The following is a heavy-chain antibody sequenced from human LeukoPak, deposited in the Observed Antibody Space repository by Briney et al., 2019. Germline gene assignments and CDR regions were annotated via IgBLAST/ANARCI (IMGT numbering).Heavy chain of an antibody. CDR3: AKRKDSSGYRFDY. CDR2: ISGSGGST. Sequence: PGGSLRLSCAASGFTFSSYAMSWVRQAPGKGLEWVSAISGSGGSTYYADSVKGRFTISRDNSKNTLYLQMNSLRAEDAAVYYCAKRKDSSGYRFDYWGQGTLVTVSS. CDR1: GFTFSSYA. J-gene: IGHJ4*02. V-gene: IGHV3-23*01. D-gene: IGHD3-22*01.